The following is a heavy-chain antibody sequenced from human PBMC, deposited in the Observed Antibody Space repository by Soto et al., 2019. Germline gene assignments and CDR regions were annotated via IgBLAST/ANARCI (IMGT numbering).Heavy chain of an antibody. Sequence: PVGSLRLSCAASGFTFSNAWINWVRQAPGKGLEWVGRIKSKTDGGTTDFAAPVRGRIAISRDDSKNMVYMQMNSLKTEDTAVYYCTTDSYITMIVVRFDYWGQGTLVTVSS. CDR3: TTDSYITMIVVRFDY. J-gene: IGHJ4*02. CDR2: IKSKTDGGTT. V-gene: IGHV3-15*07. D-gene: IGHD3-22*01. CDR1: GFTFSNAW.